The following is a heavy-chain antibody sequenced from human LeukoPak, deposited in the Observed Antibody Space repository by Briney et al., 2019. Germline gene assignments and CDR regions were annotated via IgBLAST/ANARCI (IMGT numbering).Heavy chain of an antibody. CDR2: INHSGGT. CDR1: GGSFSDYS. J-gene: IGHJ6*03. D-gene: IGHD4-17*01. CDR3: ARHVATTVTRGYSCHPMDV. Sequence: SETLSLTCAVYGGSFSDYSWSWIRQPPGKGLEWIGEINHSGGTNNNPSLMSRVIMSVDTSKNQFSLKLNSVTAADTAVYYCARHVATTVTRGYSCHPMDVWGKGTTVSVSS. V-gene: IGHV4-34*01.